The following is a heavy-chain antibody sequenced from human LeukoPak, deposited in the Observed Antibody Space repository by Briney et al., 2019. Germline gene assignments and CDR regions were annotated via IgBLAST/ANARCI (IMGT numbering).Heavy chain of an antibody. CDR2: IYTSGST. V-gene: IGHV4-61*02. CDR1: GGSISSGSYY. D-gene: IGHD6-19*01. CDR3: ARVKAVAVDYYYYYYMDV. J-gene: IGHJ6*03. Sequence: PSETLSLTCTVSGGSISSGSYYWSWIRQPAGKGLEWIGRIYTSGSTNYNPSLKSRVTISVDTSKNQFFLKLSSVTAADTAVYYCARVKAVAVDYYYYYYMDVWGKGTTVTISS.